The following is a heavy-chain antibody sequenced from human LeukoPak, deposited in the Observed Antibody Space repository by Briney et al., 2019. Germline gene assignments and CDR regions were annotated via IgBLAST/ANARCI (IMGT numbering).Heavy chain of an antibody. CDR2: ISGSGSTI. Sequence: GGSLRLSCAASGFTFTDYYMNWIRQAPGKGLEWVSYISGSGSTIYYADSVKGRFTISRDNAKNSLYLQMNSLRAEDTAVYYCASGTVTSKAFDIWGQGTMVTVSS. CDR3: ASGTVTSKAFDI. D-gene: IGHD2-8*02. V-gene: IGHV3-11*04. CDR1: GFTFTDYY. J-gene: IGHJ3*02.